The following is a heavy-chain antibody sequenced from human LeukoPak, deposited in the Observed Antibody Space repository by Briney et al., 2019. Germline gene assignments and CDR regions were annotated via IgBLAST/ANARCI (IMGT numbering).Heavy chain of an antibody. CDR3: ARDPSDYGAGWFDP. CDR1: GGSISSGGYY. V-gene: IGHV4-31*03. J-gene: IGHJ5*02. Sequence: SETLSLTCTVSGGSISSGGYYWSWIRQHPGKGLEWIGYIYYSGSTYYNPSLKSRVTISVDTSKNQFSLKLSSVTAADTAVYYCARDPSDYGAGWFDPWGQGTLVTVSS. CDR2: IYYSGST. D-gene: IGHD4-17*01.